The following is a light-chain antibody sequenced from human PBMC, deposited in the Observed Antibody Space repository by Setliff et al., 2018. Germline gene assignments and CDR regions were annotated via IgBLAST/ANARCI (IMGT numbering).Light chain of an antibody. Sequence: QSVLTQPPSVSGAPGQTVSISRTGSTSGFSVHWYQQLPGVAPKLIIWTSNIRSSGVPDRFSGSKSGTSASLVITGLQPEDEADYYCQSYAGGLGGYVFGGGTKVTVL. V-gene: IGLV1-40*01. CDR2: TSN. CDR3: QSYAGGLGGYV. CDR1: TSGFS. J-gene: IGLJ1*01.